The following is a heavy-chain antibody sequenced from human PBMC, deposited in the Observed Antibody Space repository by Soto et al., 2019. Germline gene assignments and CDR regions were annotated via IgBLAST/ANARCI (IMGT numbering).Heavy chain of an antibody. CDR2: IYHSGST. CDR1: GGSISSGGYS. V-gene: IGHV4-30-2*01. Sequence: SETLSLTCAVSGGSISSGGYSWSWIRQPPGKGLEWIGYIYHSGSTYYNPSLKSRVTISVDRSKNQFSLKLSSVTAADTAVYYCAGIYGSGSYHNVRWFDPWGQGTLVTVSS. D-gene: IGHD3-10*01. J-gene: IGHJ5*02. CDR3: AGIYGSGSYHNVRWFDP.